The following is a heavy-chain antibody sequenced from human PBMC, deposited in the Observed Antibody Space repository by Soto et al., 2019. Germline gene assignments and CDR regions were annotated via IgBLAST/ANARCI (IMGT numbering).Heavy chain of an antibody. J-gene: IGHJ4*02. CDR2: IIPIFGTA. CDR1: GGTFSSYA. V-gene: IGHV1-69*13. CDR3: ARVRRQKYFCDY. Sequence: GASVKVSCKASGGTFSSYAISWVRQAPGQGLEWMGGIIPIFGTANHAQKFQGRVTITADESTSTAYMELSSLRSEDTAVYYCARVRRQKYFCDYWGQGTLVTVSS.